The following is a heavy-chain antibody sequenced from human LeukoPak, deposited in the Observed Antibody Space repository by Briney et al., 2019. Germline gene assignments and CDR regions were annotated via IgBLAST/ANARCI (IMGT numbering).Heavy chain of an antibody. Sequence: GESLKISCKGSGYSFTSYWIGWVRQMPGEGLEGMGIIYSGDSDTRYSPSFQGQITISADKSISTAYLQWSSLKASDTAMYYCARGRRDSSWYGVDYWGQGTLVTVSS. CDR1: GYSFTSYW. J-gene: IGHJ4*02. CDR2: IYSGDSDT. V-gene: IGHV5-51*01. D-gene: IGHD6-13*01. CDR3: ARGRRDSSWYGVDY.